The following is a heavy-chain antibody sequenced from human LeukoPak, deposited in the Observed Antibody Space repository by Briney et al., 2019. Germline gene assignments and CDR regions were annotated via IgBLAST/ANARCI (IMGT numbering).Heavy chain of an antibody. CDR2: MNPNSGNT. V-gene: IGHV1-8*01. Sequence: WASVKVSCKASGYTFTTYDINWGRQATGQGLEWMGWMNPNSGNTGYAQKFQGRVTMTRNTSMSTAYMELNSLRSEDTAVYYCARANYYGSGKKDLDYWGQGTLVTVSS. CDR1: GYTFTTYD. CDR3: ARANYYGSGKKDLDY. J-gene: IGHJ4*02. D-gene: IGHD3-10*01.